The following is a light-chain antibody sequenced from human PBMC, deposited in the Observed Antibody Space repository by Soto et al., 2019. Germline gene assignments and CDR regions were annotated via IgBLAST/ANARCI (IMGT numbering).Light chain of an antibody. CDR2: EVN. CDR3: YSSGGTPTYV. V-gene: IGLV2-23*02. J-gene: IGLJ1*01. CDR1: SSNVGSYKL. Sequence: LTQPASMSGSPGQPITISCTGTSSNVGSYKLVSWYQQHPGKAPKLMIFEVNKRPSGVSNRFSGSKSGNTASLTISGLKVEDEADYYCYSSGGTPTYVFXISPQVTL.